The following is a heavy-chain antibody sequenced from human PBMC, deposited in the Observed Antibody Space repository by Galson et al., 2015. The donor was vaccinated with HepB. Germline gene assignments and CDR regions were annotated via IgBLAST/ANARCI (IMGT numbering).Heavy chain of an antibody. J-gene: IGHJ4*02. V-gene: IGHV3-30*18. D-gene: IGHD3-22*01. CDR2: ISYDGSDK. CDR3: AKTSGQSLILVIIPLYYFDS. CDR1: GFTFSNYG. Sequence: SLRLSCAASGFTFSNYGLHWVRQAPGKGLEWVAIISYDGSDKKYADSVRGRFTVSRDNSKNTLYLHLNNLRVEDTAVYYCAKTSGQSLILVIIPLYYFDSWGQGTLVAVSS.